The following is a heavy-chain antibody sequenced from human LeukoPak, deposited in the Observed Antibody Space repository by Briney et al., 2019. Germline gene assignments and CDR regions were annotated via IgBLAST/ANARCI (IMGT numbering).Heavy chain of an antibody. CDR2: IYSGGST. CDR1: GFTVSSNY. CDR3: ASLSGWYGYAFDI. V-gene: IGHV3-66*02. Sequence: PGGSLRLSCAASGFTVSSNYMSWVRQAPGKGLEWVSVIYSGGSTYYADSVKGRFTISRDNSKNTLYLQMNSLRAEDTAVYYCASLSGWYGYAFDIRGQGTMVTVSS. D-gene: IGHD6-19*01. J-gene: IGHJ3*02.